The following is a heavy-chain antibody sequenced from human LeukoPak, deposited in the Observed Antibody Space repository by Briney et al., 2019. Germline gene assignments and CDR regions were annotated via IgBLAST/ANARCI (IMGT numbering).Heavy chain of an antibody. Sequence: PSGTLSLTCIVSGGSISNSYWSFIRQPPGRGLEWIGYISYSGSTYYNPSLKSRAAISLHTSNNEFSLKLTSVTAADTAVYYCARVGITFDYWGQGTLVTVSS. CDR1: GGSISNSY. CDR2: ISYSGST. V-gene: IGHV4-59*08. CDR3: ARVGITFDY. D-gene: IGHD1-14*01. J-gene: IGHJ4*02.